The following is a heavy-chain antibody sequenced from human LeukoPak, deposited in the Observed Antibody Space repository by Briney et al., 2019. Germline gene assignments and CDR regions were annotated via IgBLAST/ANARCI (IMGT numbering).Heavy chain of an antibody. Sequence: SVKVSCKASGGTFSSYAISRVRQPAGQGREWKGGIIPIFGAANYAQKFQGRVTITTDESTSTAHMELSSLRSEDTAVYYCARELPSLWFDPWGQGTLVTVSS. J-gene: IGHJ5*02. D-gene: IGHD1-26*01. CDR1: GGTFSSYA. CDR2: IIPIFGAA. CDR3: ARELPSLWFDP. V-gene: IGHV1-69*05.